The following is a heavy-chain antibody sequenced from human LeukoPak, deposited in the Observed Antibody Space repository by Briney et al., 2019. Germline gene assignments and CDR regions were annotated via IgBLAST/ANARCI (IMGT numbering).Heavy chain of an antibody. CDR1: DSSIVALD. J-gene: IGHJ4*02. Sequence: SPGHSFADTDSSIVALDVGLVCGAPGKGLGWVSAISAGGGSTYYADSVKGRFTISRDNSKNTLYLQMNSLSAEDTAVYYCAKETVVADYWGQGTLVTVSS. D-gene: IGHD3-22*01. CDR2: ISAGGGST. V-gene: IGHV3-23*01. CDR3: AKETVVADY.